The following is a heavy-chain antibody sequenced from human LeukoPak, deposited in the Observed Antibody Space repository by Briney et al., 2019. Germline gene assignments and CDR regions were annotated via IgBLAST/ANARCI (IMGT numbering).Heavy chain of an antibody. D-gene: IGHD3-22*01. J-gene: IGHJ4*02. CDR1: GFTFSSYS. Sequence: GGSLRLSCAGSGFTFSSYSMNWVRQAPGKGLEWVSSISSTSTYIYYADSVKGRFTISRDNAKSSLFLQMNSLRAEDTAVYYCARVGYYYDSSGLDYWGQGTLVTVSS. V-gene: IGHV3-21*01. CDR2: ISSTSTYI. CDR3: ARVGYYYDSSGLDY.